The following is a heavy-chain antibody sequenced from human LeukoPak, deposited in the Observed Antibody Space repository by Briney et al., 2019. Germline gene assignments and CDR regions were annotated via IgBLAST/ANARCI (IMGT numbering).Heavy chain of an antibody. Sequence: SETLSLTCAVYGGSFSGYYWSWIRQPPGKGLEWIGEINHSGSTHYNPSLKSRVTISVDTSKNQFSLKLSSVTAADAAVYYCARGKRVWETKSGAFDIWGQGTMVTVSS. CDR2: INHSGST. D-gene: IGHD1-26*01. J-gene: IGHJ3*02. CDR1: GGSFSGYY. CDR3: ARGKRVWETKSGAFDI. V-gene: IGHV4-34*01.